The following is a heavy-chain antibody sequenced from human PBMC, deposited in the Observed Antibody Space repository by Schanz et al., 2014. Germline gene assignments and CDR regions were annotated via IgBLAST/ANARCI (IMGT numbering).Heavy chain of an antibody. V-gene: IGHV3-48*01. CDR3: ASGVHGSSLQKGLQF. D-gene: IGHD3-10*01. CDR2: IATSSSTR. CDR1: GFTVSSNH. J-gene: IGHJ1*01. Sequence: EVQLLESGGGLVQPGGSLRLSCAVSGFTVSSNHMSWVRQAPGKGLEWVSYIATSSSTRHYADSVKGRVTISRDNAKNSVSLQMRRLRVEDTAVYYCASGVHGSSLQKGLQFWGRGTRGIVSS.